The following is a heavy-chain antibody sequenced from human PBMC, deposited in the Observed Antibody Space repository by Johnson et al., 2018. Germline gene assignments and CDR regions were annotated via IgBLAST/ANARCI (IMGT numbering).Heavy chain of an antibody. CDR1: GFTFSSYA. CDR3: ARDIDYDSPGGYCHY. CDR2: ISYDGSNK. D-gene: IGHD3-22*01. J-gene: IGHJ1*01. Sequence: QVQLVQSGGGVVQPGRSLRLSCAASGFTFSSYAMHWVRQAPGKGLEWVAVISYDGSNKYYADSVKGRFTISRDNSKNTLYLQMNSLRAEDTALYYCARDIDYDSPGGYCHYWGQGTLVTVSS. V-gene: IGHV3-30*14.